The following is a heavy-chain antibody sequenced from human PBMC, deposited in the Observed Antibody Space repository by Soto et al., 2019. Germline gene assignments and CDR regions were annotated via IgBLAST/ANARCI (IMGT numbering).Heavy chain of an antibody. CDR3: ARGIYDYVWGSYRSNYYFDY. CDR2: INPNSGGT. D-gene: IGHD3-16*02. V-gene: IGHV1-2*02. J-gene: IGHJ4*02. CDR1: GYTFTGYY. Sequence: ASVKVSCKASGYTFTGYYMHWVRQAPGQGLEWMGWINPNSGGTNYAQKFQGRVTMTRDTSISTAYMELSRLGSDDTAVYYCARGIYDYVWGSYRSNYYFDYWGQGTLVTVSS.